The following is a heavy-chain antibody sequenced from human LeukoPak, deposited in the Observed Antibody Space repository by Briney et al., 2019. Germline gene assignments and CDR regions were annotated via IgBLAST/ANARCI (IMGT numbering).Heavy chain of an antibody. D-gene: IGHD6-19*01. V-gene: IGHV3-23*01. CDR3: AKGGWLDD. CDR2: ITGRSDKT. Sequence: GGSLRLSCAASGFNFNKYDMTWARQAPGKGLEWVSTITGRSDKTYYTDSVEGRFVTSRDNSKDTLYLQMNSLRAEDTALYYCAKGGWLDDLGQGALVTVSS. CDR1: GFNFNKYD. J-gene: IGHJ4*02.